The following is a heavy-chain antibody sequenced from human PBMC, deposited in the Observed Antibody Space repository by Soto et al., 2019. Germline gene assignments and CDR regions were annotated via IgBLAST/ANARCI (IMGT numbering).Heavy chain of an antibody. CDR2: MFHRGDT. CDR3: VRYSRLAIDGSDI. D-gene: IGHD2-21*01. Sequence: PSETLSLTCDVSGFSISSGYYWGWIRQSPGEGLEWIASMFHRGDTLYNPSLKSRVTIAVDTSKNQVSLEMTSVTAADTAMYYCVRYSRLAIDGSDIWGQGTVVTVSS. V-gene: IGHV4-38-2*01. J-gene: IGHJ3*02. CDR1: GFSISSGYY.